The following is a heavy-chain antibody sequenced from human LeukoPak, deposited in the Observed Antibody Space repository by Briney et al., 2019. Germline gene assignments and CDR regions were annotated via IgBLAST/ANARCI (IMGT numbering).Heavy chain of an antibody. CDR2: ISYSGST. CDR1: GGSVSSGSYY. D-gene: IGHD4-23*01. V-gene: IGHV4-61*01. J-gene: IGHJ4*02. Sequence: SETLSLTCTVSGGSVSSGSYYWSWIRQPPGKGLEWIGYISYSGSTNYNPSLKSRVTIPEDTSKNQFSLKLSSVTAADTAVYYCAREYGGNSGLYYFDYWGQGTLVTVSS. CDR3: AREYGGNSGLYYFDY.